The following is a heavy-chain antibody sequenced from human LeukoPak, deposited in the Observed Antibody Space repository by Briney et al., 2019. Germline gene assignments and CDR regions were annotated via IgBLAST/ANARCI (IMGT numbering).Heavy chain of an antibody. D-gene: IGHD5-18*01. J-gene: IGHJ5*02. V-gene: IGHV3-66*01. CDR1: GFTVSSNY. Sequence: GGSLRLSCAASGFTVSSNYMSWVRQAPGKGLEWVSVIYSGGSTYYADSVKGRFTISRDNSKNTLYLQMNSLRAEDTAVYYCARVDTPRETYSYGHRRGNWFDPWGQGTLVTVSS. CDR2: IYSGGST. CDR3: ARVDTPRETYSYGHRRGNWFDP.